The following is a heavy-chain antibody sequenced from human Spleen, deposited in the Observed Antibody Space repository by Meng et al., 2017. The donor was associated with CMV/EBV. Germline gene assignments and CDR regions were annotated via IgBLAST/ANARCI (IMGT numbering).Heavy chain of an antibody. Sequence: SETLSLTCAVYGGSFSGYYWSWIRQPPGKGLEWIGEINHSGSTNYNPSLKSRVNISVDTSKNQFSLKLSSVTAADTAVYYCARVDSSGYYYISYWGQGTLVTVSS. CDR3: ARVDSSGYYYISY. CDR2: INHSGST. CDR1: GGSFSGYY. D-gene: IGHD3-22*01. V-gene: IGHV4-34*01. J-gene: IGHJ4*02.